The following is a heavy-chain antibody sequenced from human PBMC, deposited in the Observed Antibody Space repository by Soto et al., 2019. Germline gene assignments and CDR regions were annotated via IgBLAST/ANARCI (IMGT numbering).Heavy chain of an antibody. V-gene: IGHV1-69*13. J-gene: IGHJ4*02. CDR2: IIPIFGTA. Sequence: SGKVSCKASGGTFSSYAISWVRQAPGQGLEWMGGIIPIFGTANYAQKFQGRVTITADESTSTAYMELSSLRSEDTAVYYCARGKWSSGWPTDYWGQGTLVTVSS. CDR1: GGTFSSYA. CDR3: ARGKWSSGWPTDY. D-gene: IGHD6-19*01.